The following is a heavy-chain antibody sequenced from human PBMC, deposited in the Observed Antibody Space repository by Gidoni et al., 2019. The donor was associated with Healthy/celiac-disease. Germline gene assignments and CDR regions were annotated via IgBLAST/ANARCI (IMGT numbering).Heavy chain of an antibody. D-gene: IGHD3-10*01. Sequence: AWMRGVSQAPGKGLEWVGRIKSKTDGGTTDYAAPVKGRFTISRYDSKNTLSLQMNSLKTEDTAVYYCTTVDYGSGSYYFDYWGQGTLVTVSS. V-gene: IGHV3-15*01. CDR3: TTVDYGSGSYYFDY. CDR2: IKSKTDGGTT. J-gene: IGHJ4*02. CDR1: AW.